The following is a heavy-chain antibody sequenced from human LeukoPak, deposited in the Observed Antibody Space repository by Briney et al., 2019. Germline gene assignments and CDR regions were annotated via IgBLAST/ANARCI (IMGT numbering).Heavy chain of an antibody. Sequence: GGSLRLSCAASGFTFSSYAMSCVRQAPGKGLEWVSSISASGGSTYYVDSVKGRFTISRDNSKNTLYLQMNSLRAEDTAIYYCARDGGPGYSSSWYLYWGQGTLVTVSS. CDR1: GFTFSSYA. V-gene: IGHV3-23*01. D-gene: IGHD6-13*01. CDR2: ISASGGST. CDR3: ARDGGPGYSSSWYLY. J-gene: IGHJ4*02.